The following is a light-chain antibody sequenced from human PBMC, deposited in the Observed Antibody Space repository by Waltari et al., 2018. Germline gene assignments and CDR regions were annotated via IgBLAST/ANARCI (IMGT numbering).Light chain of an antibody. CDR3: NSYTSGRTWV. V-gene: IGLV2-14*03. CDR2: DVN. Sequence: QSALTQPASVSGSPGQSIIISCTGTSSDVGGNNHVSWFLHHPGKAPKLMIHDVNERPSGVSSRFSGSKSGNTASLTISGLQAEDEAIYYCNSYTSGRTWVFGGGTRLTIL. CDR1: SSDVGGNNH. J-gene: IGLJ3*02.